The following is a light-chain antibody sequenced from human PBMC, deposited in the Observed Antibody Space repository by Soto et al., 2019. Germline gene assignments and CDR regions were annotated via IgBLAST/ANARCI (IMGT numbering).Light chain of an antibody. CDR2: DTS. Sequence: DILMNQSPSSLSASVGDRVTITGRASQDISSGLAWFQQKSGKAPKSLFYDTSSLQSGVPSRFSGSRSGTDFTLSISSLHAEDFASYCCQQYKTDPLTVGGGTKVEVK. CDR1: QDISSG. V-gene: IGKV1-16*01. CDR3: QQYKTDPLT. J-gene: IGKJ4*01.